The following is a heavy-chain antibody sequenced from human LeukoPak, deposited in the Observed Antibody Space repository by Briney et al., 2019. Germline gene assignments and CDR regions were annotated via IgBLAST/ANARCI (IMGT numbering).Heavy chain of an antibody. CDR3: AKGQRITIFGVTGGYFDY. D-gene: IGHD3-3*01. J-gene: IGHJ4*02. V-gene: IGHV3-74*01. CDR2: INSDGSST. Sequence: SGGSLRLSCAASGFTFSSYWMHWVRHAPGKGLVWVSRINSDGSSTSYADSVKGRFTISRDNAKNSLYLQMNSLRAEDMALYYCAKGQRITIFGVTGGYFDYWGQGTLVTVSS. CDR1: GFTFSSYW.